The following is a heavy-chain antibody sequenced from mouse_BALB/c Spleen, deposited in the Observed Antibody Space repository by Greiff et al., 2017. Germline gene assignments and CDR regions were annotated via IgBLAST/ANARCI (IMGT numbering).Heavy chain of an antibody. V-gene: IGHV1S81*02. CDR1: GYSFTSYW. CDR3: TRNSYAMDY. CDR2: INPSNGGT. J-gene: IGHJ4*01. Sequence: QVQLQQPGAELVRPGASVKLSCKASGYSFTSYWMNWVKQRPGQGLEWIGEINPSNGGTNFNEKFKSKATLTVDKSSSTAYMQLSSLTSEDSAVYYCTRNSYAMDYWGQGTSVTVSS.